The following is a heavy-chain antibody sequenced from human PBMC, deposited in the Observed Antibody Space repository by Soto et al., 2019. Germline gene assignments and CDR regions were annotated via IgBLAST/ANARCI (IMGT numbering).Heavy chain of an antibody. Sequence: KPGGSLRLSCAASGFTFSTYSMNWVRQAPGKGLEWVSSISSSSSYIYYADSVKGRFTISRDNAKNSLYLQMNSLRAEDTAVYYCARADSGYAHGYYYYGMDVWGQGTTVTVSS. CDR1: GFTFSTYS. J-gene: IGHJ6*02. V-gene: IGHV3-21*01. CDR3: ARADSGYAHGYYYYGMDV. CDR2: ISSSSSYI. D-gene: IGHD5-12*01.